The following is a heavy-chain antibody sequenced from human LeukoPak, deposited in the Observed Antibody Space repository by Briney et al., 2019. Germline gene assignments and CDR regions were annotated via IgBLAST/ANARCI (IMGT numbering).Heavy chain of an antibody. CDR3: ARWGYYSNYDY. Sequence: GGSLRLSCAASGFTFSSFAMHWVRQAPGKQLEYVSAICSNGGCTYYANSVKGRFTISRDNSKNTLYLQMGSLRAEDMAVYYCARWGYYSNYDYWGQGTLVTVSS. D-gene: IGHD4-11*01. CDR1: GFTFSSFA. CDR2: ICSNGGCT. J-gene: IGHJ4*02. V-gene: IGHV3-64*01.